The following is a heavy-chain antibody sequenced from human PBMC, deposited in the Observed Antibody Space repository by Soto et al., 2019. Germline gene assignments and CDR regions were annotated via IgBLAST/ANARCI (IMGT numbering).Heavy chain of an antibody. CDR1: GFTFRSYS. CDR3: ARSRFYYDSSGYYDAFDI. D-gene: IGHD3-22*01. CDR2: ISSSSSYI. Sequence: PGGSLRLSCAASGFTFRSYSMNWVRQAPGKGLEWVSSISSSSSYIYYADSVKGRFTISRDKAKNSLYLKMNSLRAEDTAVYYCARSRFYYDSSGYYDAFDIGGQGTMVTVSS. V-gene: IGHV3-21*01. J-gene: IGHJ3*02.